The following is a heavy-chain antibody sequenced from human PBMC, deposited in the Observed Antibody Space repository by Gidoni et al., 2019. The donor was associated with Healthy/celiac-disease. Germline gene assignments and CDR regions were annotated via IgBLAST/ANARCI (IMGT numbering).Heavy chain of an antibody. Sequence: QVQLQESGPGLVKPSETLSLTCTVSGGPISSYYWSWIRQPAGQGLEWIGRIYTSGSTNYNPSLKSRVTMSVDTSKNQFSLKLRSVTAADTAVYYCARDMETPYYYYMDVWGKGTTVTVSS. D-gene: IGHD2-15*01. CDR3: ARDMETPYYYYMDV. V-gene: IGHV4-4*07. J-gene: IGHJ6*03. CDR1: GGPISSYY. CDR2: IYTSGST.